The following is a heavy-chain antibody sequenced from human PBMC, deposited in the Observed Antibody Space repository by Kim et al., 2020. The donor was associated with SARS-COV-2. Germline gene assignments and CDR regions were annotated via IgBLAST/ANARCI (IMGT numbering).Heavy chain of an antibody. Sequence: GGSLRLSCAASGFTFSSYAMSWVRQAPGKGLEWVSAISGSGGSTYYADSVKGRFTISRDNSKNTLYLQMNSLRAEDTAVYYCANHRWGHHYYDSGDWGQGTLVTVSS. CDR3: ANHRWGHHYYDSGD. CDR1: GFTFSSYA. CDR2: ISGSGGST. J-gene: IGHJ4*02. D-gene: IGHD3-22*01. V-gene: IGHV3-23*01.